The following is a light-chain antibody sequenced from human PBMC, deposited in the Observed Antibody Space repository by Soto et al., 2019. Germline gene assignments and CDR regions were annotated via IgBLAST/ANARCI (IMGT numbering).Light chain of an antibody. J-gene: IGLJ1*01. CDR3: QSYDDSLSVHYV. CDR2: GNT. V-gene: IGLV1-40*01. CDR1: SSNIGSTYD. Sequence: QSVLTQPPSVSGAPGQRVTISCTGSSSNIGSTYDVQWYQQLPGTAPKLLIHGNTNRPSGVPDPFSGSKSGTSASLAITGLQADDEAYYYCQSYDDSLSVHYVFGTGTKLTVL.